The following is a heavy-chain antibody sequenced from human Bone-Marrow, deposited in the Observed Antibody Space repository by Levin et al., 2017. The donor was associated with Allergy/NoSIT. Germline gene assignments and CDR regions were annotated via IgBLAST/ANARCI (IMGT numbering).Heavy chain of an antibody. CDR3: ARVMVRGVIIANDAFDI. V-gene: IGHV4-31*03. CDR1: GGSISSSVYY. Sequence: SCTVSGGSISSSVYYWSWIRQHPGKGLEWIGFLYYSGSTSYYNPALKSRVTISVDTSKSQFSLKLSSVIAADTAVYYCARVMVRGVIIANDAFDIWGQGTMVTVSS. D-gene: IGHD3-10*01. J-gene: IGHJ3*02. CDR2: LYYSGST.